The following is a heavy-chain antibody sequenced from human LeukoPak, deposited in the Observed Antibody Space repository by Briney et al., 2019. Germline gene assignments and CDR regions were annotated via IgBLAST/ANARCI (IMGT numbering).Heavy chain of an antibody. CDR1: GGSISSYY. D-gene: IGHD3-22*01. CDR2: IYTSGST. CDR3: ARAGDSSGYEYYFDY. V-gene: IGHV4-4*07. J-gene: IGHJ4*02. Sequence: SETLSLTCTVSGGSISSYYWSWIRRPAGKGLEWIGRIYTSGSTNYNPSLKSRVTMSVDMSTNQFSLKLSSVTAADTAVYYCARAGDSSGYEYYFDYWGQGTLVTVSS.